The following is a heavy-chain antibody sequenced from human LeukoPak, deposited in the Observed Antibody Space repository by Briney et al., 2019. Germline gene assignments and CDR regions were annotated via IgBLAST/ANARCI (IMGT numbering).Heavy chain of an antibody. CDR3: AKGVGVFDY. CDR1: GFTFSSYW. Sequence: GGSLRLSCAASGFTFSSYWMHWVRQAPGKGLEWVAVISYDGSNKYYADSVKGRFTISRDNSKNTLYLQMNSLRAEDTAVYYCAKGVGVFDYWGQGTLVTVSS. V-gene: IGHV3-30*18. D-gene: IGHD1-26*01. CDR2: ISYDGSNK. J-gene: IGHJ4*02.